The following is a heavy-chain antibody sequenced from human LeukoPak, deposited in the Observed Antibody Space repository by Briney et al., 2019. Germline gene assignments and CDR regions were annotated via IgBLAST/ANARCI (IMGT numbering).Heavy chain of an antibody. V-gene: IGHV4-4*07. Sequence: PSETLSLTCTVSGGSISSYYWSWIRQPAGKGLEWIGRIYTSGSTNYNPSLKSRVTMSVDTSKNQFSLKLSSVTAADTAVYYCARELSMVKPSPNYGMDVWGQGTTVTVSS. CDR1: GGSISSYY. CDR3: ARELSMVKPSPNYGMDV. CDR2: IYTSGST. J-gene: IGHJ6*02. D-gene: IGHD5-18*01.